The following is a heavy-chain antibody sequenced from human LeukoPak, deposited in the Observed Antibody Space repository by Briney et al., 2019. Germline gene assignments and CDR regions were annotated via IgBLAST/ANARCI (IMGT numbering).Heavy chain of an antibody. CDR3: ARDSPHMEV. CDR2: IYYSGST. Sequence: SETLSLTCTVSGGSISSYYWSWIRQPPGKGLERIGYIYYSGSTNYNPSLKSRVTISVDTSKNQVSLKLSSVTAADTAVYYFARDSPHMEVWGKGTTVTVSS. J-gene: IGHJ6*04. CDR1: GGSISSYY. V-gene: IGHV4-59*01.